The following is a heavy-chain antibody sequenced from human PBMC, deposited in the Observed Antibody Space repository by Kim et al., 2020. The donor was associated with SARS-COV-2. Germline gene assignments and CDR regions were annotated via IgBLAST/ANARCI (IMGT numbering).Heavy chain of an antibody. D-gene: IGHD3-10*01. CDR3: ARASERNAFDI. J-gene: IGHJ3*02. V-gene: IGHV6-1*01. Sequence: NDYTVSVQSRITINPDTPKNPFSLQLNSVTPEDTAVYYCARASERNAFDIWGQGTMVTVSS. CDR2: N.